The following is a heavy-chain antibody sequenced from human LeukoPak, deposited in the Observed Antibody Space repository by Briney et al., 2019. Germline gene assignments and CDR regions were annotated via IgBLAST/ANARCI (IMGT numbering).Heavy chain of an antibody. D-gene: IGHD1-20*01. CDR3: AREANWNLGWFDP. CDR2: INHSGSP. J-gene: IGHJ5*02. Sequence: SETLSLTCAVYGGSFSGYYWNWIRQPPGKGLEWIGEINHSGSPNNNPSLKSRVSISFDTSKNQFSLKLSSVTAADTAVYYCAREANWNLGWFDPWGQGTLVTVSS. V-gene: IGHV4-34*01. CDR1: GGSFSGYY.